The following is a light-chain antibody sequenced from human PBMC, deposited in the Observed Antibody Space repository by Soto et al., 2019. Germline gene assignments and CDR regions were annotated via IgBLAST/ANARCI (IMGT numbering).Light chain of an antibody. CDR2: ATS. CDR1: QSVSTK. J-gene: IGKJ5*01. Sequence: EIVMTQSPATLSVSPGERATLSCRASQSVSTKLAWYQKRPGQAPRLLIYATSTRVTGIPARFSGSGFGTEFTLTISSLQSEDFAVYYCQQYNNWSSITFGQGTRLEIQ. V-gene: IGKV3-15*01. CDR3: QQYNNWSSIT.